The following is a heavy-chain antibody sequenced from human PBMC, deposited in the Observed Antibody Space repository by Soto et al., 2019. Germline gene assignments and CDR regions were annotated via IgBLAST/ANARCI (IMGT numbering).Heavy chain of an antibody. D-gene: IGHD3-10*01. CDR2: IYDSGST. CDR3: ASCYGPGSPYYYHGGMDV. J-gene: IGHJ6*02. CDR1: GGSFSSSTW. Sequence: SETLSLTCAVSGGSFSSSTWWSWVRQPPGKRLEWIGVIYDSGSTNYNPSLKSRVTISVDKSKNKLSLKLNSVTAADTAVYYCASCYGPGSPYYYHGGMDVWGQGPTVTVSS. V-gene: IGHV4-4*02.